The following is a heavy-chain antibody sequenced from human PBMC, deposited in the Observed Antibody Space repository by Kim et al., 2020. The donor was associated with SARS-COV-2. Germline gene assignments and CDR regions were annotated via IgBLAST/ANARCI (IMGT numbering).Heavy chain of an antibody. D-gene: IGHD6-19*01. CDR2: ISSSSSTI. CDR3: ARERWQWLVQGPEADGMDV. V-gene: IGHV3-48*02. Sequence: GGSLRLSCAASGFTFSSYSMNWVRQAPGKGLEWVSYISSSSSTIYYADSVKGRFTISRDNAKNSLYLQMNSLRDEDTAVYYCARERWQWLVQGPEADGMDVWGQGTTVTVSS. J-gene: IGHJ6*02. CDR1: GFTFSSYS.